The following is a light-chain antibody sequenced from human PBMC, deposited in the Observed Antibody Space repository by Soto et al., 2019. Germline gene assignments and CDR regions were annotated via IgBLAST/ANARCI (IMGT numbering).Light chain of an antibody. CDR1: QSVSRY. J-gene: IGKJ4*01. CDR2: DAS. V-gene: IGKV3-11*01. CDR3: HQRSNWPLT. Sequence: ELVLTQSPGTLSLSPGGSATLSCRASQSVSRYLAWYQQKPGQALRLLIYDASKRATGIPARFSGSGSGTDLTLTISSLEPEEFAIYYWHQRSNWPLTFGGGTRLEIK.